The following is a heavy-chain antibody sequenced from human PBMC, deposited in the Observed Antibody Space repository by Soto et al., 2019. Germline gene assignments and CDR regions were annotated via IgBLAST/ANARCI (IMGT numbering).Heavy chain of an antibody. CDR2: IWYDGSNK. J-gene: IGHJ4*02. Sequence: GGSLRLSCAASGFTFSSYGMHWVRQAPGKGLEWVAVIWYDGSNKYYADSVKGRFTISRDNSKNTLYLQMNSLRAEDTAVYYCARGLRQLVGVYDYWGQGTLVTVSS. V-gene: IGHV3-33*01. CDR1: GFTFSSYG. D-gene: IGHD6-6*01. CDR3: ARGLRQLVGVYDY.